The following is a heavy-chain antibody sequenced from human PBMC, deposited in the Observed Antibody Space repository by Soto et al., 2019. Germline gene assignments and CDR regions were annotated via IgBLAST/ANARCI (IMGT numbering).Heavy chain of an antibody. V-gene: IGHV5-10-1*01. J-gene: IGHJ6*02. CDR1: GYSFTSYW. CDR2: IDPSDSYT. D-gene: IGHD6-19*01. Sequence: GESLKICCKGSGYSFTSYWISWVRQMPGKGLEWMGRIDPSDSYTNYSPSFQGHVTISADKSISTAYLQWSSLKASDTAMYYCARLGIAVADYYHYGMAVWGQGTTVTVSS. CDR3: ARLGIAVADYYHYGMAV.